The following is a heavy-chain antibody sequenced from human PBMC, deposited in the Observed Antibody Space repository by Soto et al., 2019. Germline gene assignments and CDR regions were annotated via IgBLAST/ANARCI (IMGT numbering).Heavy chain of an antibody. CDR3: ARVQRHCSRGTCHYWFDP. V-gene: IGHV4-34*09. CDR1: GGSFSGYY. J-gene: IGHJ5*02. Sequence: PSETLSLTCAVDGGSFSGYYWSWIRQPPGKGLEWIGYIYYSGSTYYNPSLKSRVTISVDTSKNQFSLKLSSVTAADTAVYYCARVQRHCSRGTCHYWFDPWRPRTLVTASS. CDR2: IYYSGST. D-gene: IGHD2-15*01.